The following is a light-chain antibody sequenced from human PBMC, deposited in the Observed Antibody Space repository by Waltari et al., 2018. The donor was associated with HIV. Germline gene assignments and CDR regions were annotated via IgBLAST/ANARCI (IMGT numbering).Light chain of an antibody. CDR2: DKK. J-gene: IGLJ2*01. Sequence: QSFLTQPPSVSASPGQTVPITCSGTTPNICNNYVTWYQHLPGTAPQLLIYDKKKRPSGIPDRFSASKSGTSATLDITGLQTGDEADYYCGTWDSGLSVVVFGEGTKLIVL. CDR3: GTWDSGLSVVV. CDR1: TPNICNNY. V-gene: IGLV1-51*01.